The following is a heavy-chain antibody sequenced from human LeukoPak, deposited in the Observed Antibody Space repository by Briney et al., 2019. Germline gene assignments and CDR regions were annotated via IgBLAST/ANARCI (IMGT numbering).Heavy chain of an antibody. D-gene: IGHD6-19*01. V-gene: IGHV3-21*04. Sequence: GGSLRLSCAASRFTFSSYSMNWVRQAPGKGLEWVSSISSSSSYIYYADSVKGRFTISRDNAKNSLYLQMNRLRVEDTAVYFCARGGTPGYSSGRIDYWGQGTLVTVSS. CDR3: ARGGTPGYSSGRIDY. CDR2: ISSSSSYI. J-gene: IGHJ4*02. CDR1: RFTFSSYS.